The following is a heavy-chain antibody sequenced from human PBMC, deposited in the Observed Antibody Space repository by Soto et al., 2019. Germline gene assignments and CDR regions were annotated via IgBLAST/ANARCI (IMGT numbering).Heavy chain of an antibody. CDR2: ISSGGNYK. V-gene: IGHV3-21*06. D-gene: IGHD1-26*01. CDR1: GFAFRSYG. CDR3: AREGLFDARGWFDP. Sequence: EEQLVQSGGGLVRPGGSLRLSCAPSGFAFRSYGMTWVRQAPGKGLEWVSSISSGGNYKDYADSVKGRFTISRDTAKSSLFLHLNSLRVEDTAVYYCAREGLFDARGWFDPWGQGTLVTVSS. J-gene: IGHJ5*02.